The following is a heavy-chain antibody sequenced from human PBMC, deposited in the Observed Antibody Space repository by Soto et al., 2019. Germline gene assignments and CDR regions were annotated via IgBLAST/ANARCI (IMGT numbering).Heavy chain of an antibody. D-gene: IGHD3-3*01. J-gene: IGHJ6*02. CDR1: GFTFSSYA. V-gene: IGHV3-23*01. CDR2: ISGSGGST. Sequence: PRLSCAASGFTFSSYAMSCVRQAAGKGVEWGSAISGSGGSTYYADSVKGRFTISRDNSKNTLYLQMNSLRAEDTAVYYCAKDQFTIFGVVSGAYYYYGMDVWGQGTTVTVSS. CDR3: AKDQFTIFGVVSGAYYYYGMDV.